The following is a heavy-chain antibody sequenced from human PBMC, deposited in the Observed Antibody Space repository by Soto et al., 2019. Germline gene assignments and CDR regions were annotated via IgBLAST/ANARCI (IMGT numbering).Heavy chain of an antibody. CDR2: IIPIFGTA. CDR1: GGTFSSYA. Sequence: ASVKVSFKASGGTFSSYAISWVRQAPGQGLEWMGGIIPIFGTANYAQKFQGRVTITADKSTSTAYMELSSLRSEDTAVYYCARDGSGWSLEEPYFDYWGQGTLVTVSS. CDR3: ARDGSGWSLEEPYFDY. J-gene: IGHJ4*02. V-gene: IGHV1-69*06. D-gene: IGHD6-19*01.